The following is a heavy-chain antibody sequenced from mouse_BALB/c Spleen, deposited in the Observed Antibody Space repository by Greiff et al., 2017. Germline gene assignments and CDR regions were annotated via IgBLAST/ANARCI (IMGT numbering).Heavy chain of an antibody. Sequence: EVMLVESGGGLVQPGGSLKLSCAASGFTFSSYTMSWVRQTPEKRLEWVAYISNGGGSTYYPDTVKGRFTISRDNAKNTLYLQMSSLKSEDTAMYYCARQGYYGNLYYAMDYWGQGTSVTVSS. CDR3: ARQGYYGNLYYAMDY. CDR2: ISNGGGST. V-gene: IGHV5-12-2*01. J-gene: IGHJ4*01. CDR1: GFTFSSYT. D-gene: IGHD2-1*01.